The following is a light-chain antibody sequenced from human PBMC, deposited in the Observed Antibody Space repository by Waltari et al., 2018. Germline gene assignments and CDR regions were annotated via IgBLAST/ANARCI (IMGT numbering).Light chain of an antibody. Sequence: QSALTQPASVSGSPGQSITISCTGTNSDIGGYNYVSWYQQHPGKAPKLMIYDVSMRASGVSIRFSGSKSGNTASLTISGLQPDDKADYYCSSYTSRATDVFGTGTKVTVL. J-gene: IGLJ1*01. CDR2: DVS. CDR1: NSDIGGYNY. V-gene: IGLV2-14*03. CDR3: SSYTSRATDV.